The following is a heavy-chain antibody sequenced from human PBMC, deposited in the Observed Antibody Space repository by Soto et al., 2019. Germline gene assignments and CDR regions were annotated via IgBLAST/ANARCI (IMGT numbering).Heavy chain of an antibody. CDR3: ARHAMGYPTHFAY. J-gene: IGHJ4*01. D-gene: IGHD5-12*01. CDR1: GFTVDNYA. V-gene: IGHV3-30*04. CDR2: IFFDVSKK. Sequence: QVHLADSGGGVVQPGRSLRLSCTASGFTVDNYAMHWVRQAPGKGLQWVAGIFFDVSKKYYADSVKGRFTISRDRSKCSVYLQINSLLPEDTVVYYCARHAMGYPTHFAYWGQCSLVIVSP.